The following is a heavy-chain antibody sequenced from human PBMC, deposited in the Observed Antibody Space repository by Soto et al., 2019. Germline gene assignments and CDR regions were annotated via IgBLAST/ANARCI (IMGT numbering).Heavy chain of an antibody. V-gene: IGHV1-8*01. CDR2: MNPNSGNT. CDR1: GYTFTSYD. CDR3: ARVDLIAVASFGY. D-gene: IGHD6-19*01. J-gene: IGHJ4*02. Sequence: GASVKVSCKXSGYTFTSYDINWVRQATGQGLEWMGWMNPNSGNTGYAQKFQGRVTMTRNTSISTAYMELSSLRSEDTAVYYCARVDLIAVASFGYWGQGTLVTVSS.